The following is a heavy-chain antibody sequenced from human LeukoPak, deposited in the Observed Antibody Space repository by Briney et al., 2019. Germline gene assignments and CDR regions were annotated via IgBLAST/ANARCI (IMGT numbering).Heavy chain of an antibody. CDR2: ISASHGNT. CDR3: ARDTIAVAAGGLDY. CDR1: GYTFPSYG. V-gene: IGHV1-18*01. D-gene: IGHD6-19*01. Sequence: ASVKVSCKTSGYTFPSYGLSWVRQAPGQGLEWMGWISASHGNTDYSHKLQGRVTMTIDSFTSTAYLELRSLRSDDTAVYYCARDTIAVAAGGLDYWGQGTLVTVSS. J-gene: IGHJ4*02.